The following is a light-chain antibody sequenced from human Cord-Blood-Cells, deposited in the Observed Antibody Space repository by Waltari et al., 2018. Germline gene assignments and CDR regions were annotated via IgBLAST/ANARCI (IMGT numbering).Light chain of an antibody. CDR2: GAS. V-gene: IGKV3-15*01. Sequence: EIVMTQSPATLSVSPGERATLSCRASQSVSSNLAWNQQKPGQAPRLLIYGASTRATGIPARFSGSGSGTEFTLTISSLQSEDFAVYYCQQYNNWPRTFGQVTKVEIK. CDR3: QQYNNWPRT. CDR1: QSVSSN. J-gene: IGKJ1*01.